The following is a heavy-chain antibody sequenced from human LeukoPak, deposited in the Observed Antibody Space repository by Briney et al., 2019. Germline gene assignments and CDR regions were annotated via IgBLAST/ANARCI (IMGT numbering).Heavy chain of an antibody. J-gene: IGHJ5*02. V-gene: IGHV4-59*01. Sequence: SETLSLTSSVSGGSNSTCYWNWIRHTPGKGLARIGHLRYGNTDYNPSLQDRVTKSVDTSENELSLKLTSLTAADTAVYYCARVKAHSYGRYFDPWGQGALVTVSS. CDR3: ARVKAHSYGRYFDP. D-gene: IGHD5-18*01. CDR1: GGSNSTCY. CDR2: LRYGNT.